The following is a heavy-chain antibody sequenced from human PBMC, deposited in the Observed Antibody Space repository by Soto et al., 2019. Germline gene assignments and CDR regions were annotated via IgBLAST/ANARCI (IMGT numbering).Heavy chain of an antibody. J-gene: IGHJ4*02. CDR3: ARGGVSTRTFDY. Sequence: GESLKISCKGSGYNFSSYWIAWVRQMPGKGLELMGIIYPSDSDTRYRPSFQGQVTISADKSISSAYLQWSSLRASDTAMYYCARGGVSTRTFDYWGQGTPVTVYS. D-gene: IGHD3-3*01. CDR1: GYNFSSYW. V-gene: IGHV5-51*01. CDR2: IYPSDSDT.